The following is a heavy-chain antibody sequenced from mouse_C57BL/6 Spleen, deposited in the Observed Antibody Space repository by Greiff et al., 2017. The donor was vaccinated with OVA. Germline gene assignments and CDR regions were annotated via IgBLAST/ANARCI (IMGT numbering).Heavy chain of an antibody. V-gene: IGHV1-55*01. CDR2: IYPGSGST. D-gene: IGHD2-2*01. CDR3: ARWLRRPDGYFDV. J-gene: IGHJ1*03. Sequence: QVQLQQPGAELVKPGASVKMSCKASGYTFTSYWITWVKQRPGQGLEWIGDIYPGSGSTNYNEKFQSKATLTVDTSSSTAYMQLSSLTSEDSAVYYWARWLRRPDGYFDVWGTGTTVTVSS. CDR1: GYTFTSYW.